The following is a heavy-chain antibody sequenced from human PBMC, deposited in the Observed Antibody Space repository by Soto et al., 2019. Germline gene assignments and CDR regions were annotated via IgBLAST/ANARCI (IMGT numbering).Heavy chain of an antibody. V-gene: IGHV4-61*01. Sequence: QVQLQESGPGLVKPSETLSLTCTVSGGSVSSGSYYWSWIRQPPGKGLEWIGYIYYSGSTNYNPSLKSRVTISVDTSKNRFSLKLSFVTAADTAVYYCASVTRTCISTSCYRYYYGMDVWGQGTTVTVSS. CDR1: GGSVSSGSYY. CDR2: IYYSGST. J-gene: IGHJ6*02. CDR3: ASVTRTCISTSCYRYYYGMDV. D-gene: IGHD2-2*02.